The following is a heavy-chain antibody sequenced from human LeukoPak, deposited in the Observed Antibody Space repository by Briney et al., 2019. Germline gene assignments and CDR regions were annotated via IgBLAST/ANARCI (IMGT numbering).Heavy chain of an antibody. CDR1: GFTFNKYG. D-gene: IGHD4-11*01. CDR2: TRYDGSIK. J-gene: IGHJ4*02. CDR3: AKDAQRRFDYSNSLEH. V-gene: IGHV3-30*02. Sequence: GGSLSLSCAASGFTFNKYGMHWVRQAPGKGLESVAFTRYDGSIKDYADSVKGRFTISRDNFKNTVSLQMNSLRAEDTAVYYCAKDAQRRFDYSNSLEHWGQGSLVTVSS.